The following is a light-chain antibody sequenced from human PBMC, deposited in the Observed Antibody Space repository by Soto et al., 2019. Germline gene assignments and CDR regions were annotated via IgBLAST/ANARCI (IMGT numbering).Light chain of an antibody. CDR2: FGS. Sequence: DIVMTQSPLSLPVTPGEPASISCRSSQSLLHSNGYNYLDWYLKKPGQSPQLLIYFGSIRASGVPDRFSGSGSGTYFTLKISRVEAEDVGVYYCRQALHTRNTFGQGTKLEIK. V-gene: IGKV2-28*01. CDR1: QSLLHSNGYNY. CDR3: RQALHTRNT. J-gene: IGKJ2*01.